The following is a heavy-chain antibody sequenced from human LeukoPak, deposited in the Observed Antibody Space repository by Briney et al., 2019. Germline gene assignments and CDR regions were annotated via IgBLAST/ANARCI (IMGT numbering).Heavy chain of an antibody. D-gene: IGHD3-22*01. CDR2: IYSGGST. Sequence: GGSLRLSCAASGFTFSSYSMNWVRQAPGKGLEWVSVIYSGGSTYYADSVKGRFTISRDNSKNTLYLQMNSLRAEDTAVYYCARGVMIAYWGQGTLVTVSS. V-gene: IGHV3-53*01. CDR1: GFTFSSYS. CDR3: ARGVMIAY. J-gene: IGHJ4*02.